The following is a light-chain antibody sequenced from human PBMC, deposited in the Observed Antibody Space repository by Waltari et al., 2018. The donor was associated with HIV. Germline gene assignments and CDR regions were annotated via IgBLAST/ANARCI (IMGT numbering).Light chain of an antibody. CDR2: RND. CDR3: SSWDFSLSAWV. Sequence: QAGLTQPPSVSKDLRQTATLTCTGNNNNVGNQGAAWLQQHQGHPPKLLFYRNDNRPPGISERFSASRSGNTASLTITGLQPEDEADYYCSSWDFSLSAWVFGGGTKLTVL. V-gene: IGLV10-54*01. CDR1: NNNVGNQG. J-gene: IGLJ3*02.